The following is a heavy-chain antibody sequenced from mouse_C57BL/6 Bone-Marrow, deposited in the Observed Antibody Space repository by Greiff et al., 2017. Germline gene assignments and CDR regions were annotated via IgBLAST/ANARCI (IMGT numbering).Heavy chain of an antibody. CDR3: ARVDYDGGYYAMDY. D-gene: IGHD2-4*01. CDR1: GFTFSSYA. J-gene: IGHJ4*01. V-gene: IGHV5-4*01. CDR2: ISDGGSYT. Sequence: EVQVVESGGGLVKPGGSLKLSCAASGFTFSSYAMSWVRQTPEKRLEWVATISDGGSYTYYPDNVKGRFTISRDNAKNNLYLQMSHLKSEDTAMYYCARVDYDGGYYAMDYWGQGTSVTVSS.